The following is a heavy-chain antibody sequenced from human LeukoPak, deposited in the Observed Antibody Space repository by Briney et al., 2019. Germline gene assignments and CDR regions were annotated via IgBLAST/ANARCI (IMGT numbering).Heavy chain of an antibody. D-gene: IGHD5-24*01. CDR1: GGSISSSSYY. V-gene: IGHV4-39*01. Sequence: SETLSLTCTVSGGSISSSSYYWGWIRQPPGKGLEWIGSIYYSGSTYYNPSLKSRVTISVDTSKNQFSLKLSSVTAADTAVYYCARPLSSRGGYWGPFDYWGQGTLVTVSS. CDR2: IYYSGST. J-gene: IGHJ4*02. CDR3: ARPLSSRGGYWGPFDY.